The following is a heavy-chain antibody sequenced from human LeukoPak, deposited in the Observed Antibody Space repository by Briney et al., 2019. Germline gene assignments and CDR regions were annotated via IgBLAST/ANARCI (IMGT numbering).Heavy chain of an antibody. CDR1: GGSISSYY. V-gene: IGHV4-59*01. D-gene: IGHD6-19*01. CDR3: ARDRKQWLRGPFDP. J-gene: IGHJ5*02. CDR2: IYYTGST. Sequence: TSETLSLTCTVSGGSISSYYWNWIRQPPGRGLEWIGYIYYTGSTNYNPSLKSRVTISVDMSKNHFSLKLNSVTAADTAIYYCARDRKQWLRGPFDPWGQGTLVTVSS.